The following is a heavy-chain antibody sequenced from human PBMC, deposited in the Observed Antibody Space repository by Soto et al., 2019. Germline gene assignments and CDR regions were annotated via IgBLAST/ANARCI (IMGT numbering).Heavy chain of an antibody. CDR1: GGTFSSYA. Sequence: ASVKVSCKASGGTFSSYALSWVRQAPGQGLEWMGGIIPIFGSANYAQKFQGRVTITADESTRIASMELSSLRSEDTAVYYCARDRIATPGTRFVLGMDVCAQGTTVTVSS. CDR2: IIPIFGSA. J-gene: IGHJ6*02. V-gene: IGHV1-69*13. CDR3: ARDRIATPGTRFVLGMDV. D-gene: IGHD6-13*01.